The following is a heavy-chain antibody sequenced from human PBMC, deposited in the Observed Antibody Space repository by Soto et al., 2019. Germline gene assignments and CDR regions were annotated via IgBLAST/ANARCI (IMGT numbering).Heavy chain of an antibody. V-gene: IGHV4-4*02. D-gene: IGHD6-13*01. CDR1: GAFISSSRW. Sequence: QVQLQESGPGLLKPSGTLSLTCGVSGAFISSSRWWSRVRQSPGKGLEWIGQIHQSGSTSYNPSLWGRASISIDKSKSQFSLNLNAVTAADTAVYYCARIGIRWYFDYWGQGTLVTVSS. CDR3: ARIGIRWYFDY. CDR2: IHQSGST. J-gene: IGHJ4*02.